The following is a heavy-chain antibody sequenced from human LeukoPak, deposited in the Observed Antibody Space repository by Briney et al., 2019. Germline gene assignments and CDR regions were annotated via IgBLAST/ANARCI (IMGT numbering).Heavy chain of an antibody. CDR3: ARGGASSRYLNS. D-gene: IGHD6-13*01. J-gene: IGHJ4*02. CDR1: GVSISSHY. Sequence: KPSETLSLTCTVSGVSISSHYWSWIRQPPGKGLEWIGYVYYSGSTNFNPSLRSRVTMSIDASKNQFSLKLSSVTAADTAVYYCARGGASSRYLNSWGQGTLVTVSS. CDR2: VYYSGST. V-gene: IGHV4-59*11.